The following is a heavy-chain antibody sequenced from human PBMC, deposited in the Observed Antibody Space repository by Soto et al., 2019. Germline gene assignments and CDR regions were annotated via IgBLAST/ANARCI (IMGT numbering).Heavy chain of an antibody. CDR3: ARDRGYDYVWGSYRSPGPPVG. V-gene: IGHV3-21*01. D-gene: IGHD3-16*02. Sequence: PGGSLRLSCAASGFTFSSYSMNWVRQAPGKGLEWVSSISSSSSYIYYADSVKGRFTISRDNAKNSLYLQMNSLSAEDTAVYYCARDRGYDYVWGSYRSPGPPVGWGQGTTVTVSS. CDR1: GFTFSSYS. CDR2: ISSSSSYI. J-gene: IGHJ6*02.